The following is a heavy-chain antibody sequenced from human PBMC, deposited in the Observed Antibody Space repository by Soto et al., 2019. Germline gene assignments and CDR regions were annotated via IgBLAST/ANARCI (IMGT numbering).Heavy chain of an antibody. Sequence: SVTLSLTCTVSGGSISSYYWSWLRQPPGKGLEWIGYISDSGSTNYNPSLKSRVTISVDTSNNQFSLKLSSVTAADTAVYYCARRIKYYYAMDVWGQGTTVTVSS. CDR1: GGSISSYY. D-gene: IGHD2-15*01. J-gene: IGHJ6*02. CDR3: ARRIKYYYAMDV. CDR2: ISDSGST. V-gene: IGHV4-59*08.